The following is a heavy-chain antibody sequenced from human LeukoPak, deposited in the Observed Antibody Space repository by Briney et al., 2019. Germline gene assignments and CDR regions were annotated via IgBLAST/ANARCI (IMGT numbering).Heavy chain of an antibody. CDR3: ARVHRDQTRYYFDY. Sequence: GASVKVSCKASGYTFTSYGISWVRQAPGQGLEWMGWISAYNGNTNYAQKLQGRVTMTTDTSTSTAYMELRSLRSDDTAVYYCARVHRDQTRYYFDYWGQRTLVTVSS. J-gene: IGHJ4*02. CDR1: GYTFTSYG. V-gene: IGHV1-18*01. CDR2: ISAYNGNT.